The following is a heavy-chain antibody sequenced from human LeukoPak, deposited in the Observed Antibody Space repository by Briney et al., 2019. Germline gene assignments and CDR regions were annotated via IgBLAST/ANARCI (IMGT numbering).Heavy chain of an antibody. Sequence: PSETLSLTCAVSGYSINNGYYWGWIRQPPGKGLEWIGSIYYTGNTYFNPSLKSRVTISVDTSKNHFSLKLTSVTAADTAVYYCARLAAISGSDYPDDWGQGTLVTVSS. D-gene: IGHD1-26*01. CDR2: IYYTGNT. CDR3: ARLAAISGSDYPDD. CDR1: GYSINNGYY. J-gene: IGHJ4*02. V-gene: IGHV4-38-2*01.